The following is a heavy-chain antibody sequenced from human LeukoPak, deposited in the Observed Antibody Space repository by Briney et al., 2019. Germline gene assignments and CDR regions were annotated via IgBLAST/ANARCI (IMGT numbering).Heavy chain of an antibody. D-gene: IGHD1-26*01. Sequence: GGSLRLSCAASGFTFSTYWMNWVRQAPGKGLEWVSYISGSGSTRYYADPVKGRFTISRDNANNSLYLQMNSLRADDTAVYYCARSGELRYFQHWGQGTLVTVSS. V-gene: IGHV3-48*04. CDR2: ISGSGSTR. CDR3: ARSGELRYFQH. CDR1: GFTFSTYW. J-gene: IGHJ1*01.